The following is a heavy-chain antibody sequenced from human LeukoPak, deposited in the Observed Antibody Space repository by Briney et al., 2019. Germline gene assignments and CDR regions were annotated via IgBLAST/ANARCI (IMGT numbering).Heavy chain of an antibody. CDR3: ARGVRVGSSSWGYYYYYYMDV. D-gene: IGHD6-6*01. CDR2: INHSGST. CDR1: GFTVSTNY. V-gene: IGHV4-34*01. J-gene: IGHJ6*03. Sequence: GSLRLSCTASGFTVSTNYMSWIRQPPGKGLEWIGEINHSGSTNYNPSLKSRVTISVDTSKNQFSLKLSSVTAADTAVYYCARGVRVGSSSWGYYYYYYMDVWGKGTTVTVSS.